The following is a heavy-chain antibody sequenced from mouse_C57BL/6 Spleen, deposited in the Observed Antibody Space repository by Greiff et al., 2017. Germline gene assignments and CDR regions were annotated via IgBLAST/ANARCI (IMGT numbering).Heavy chain of an antibody. J-gene: IGHJ2*01. CDR1: GYSITSGYY. V-gene: IGHV3-6*01. CDR2: ISYDGSN. D-gene: IGHD1-1*01. CDR3: AITTVVAFDY. Sequence: EVKVEESGPGLVKPSQSLSLTCSVTGYSITSGYYWNWIRQFPGNKLEWMGYISYDGSNNYNPSLKNRISITRDTSKNQFFLKLNSVTTEDTATYYCAITTVVAFDYWGRGTTLTVSS.